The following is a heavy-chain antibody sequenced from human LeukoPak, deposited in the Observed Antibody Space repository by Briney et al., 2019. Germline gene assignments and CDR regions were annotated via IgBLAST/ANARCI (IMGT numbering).Heavy chain of an antibody. CDR1: GGSFSGYY. D-gene: IGHD3-22*01. CDR2: INHSGST. V-gene: IGHV4-34*01. CDR3: ARGEGITMTNTIDY. Sequence: PSETLSLTCAVYGGSFSGYYWSWIRQPPGKGLEWIGEINHSGSTNYNPSLKSRVTISVDTSKNQFSLKLSSVTAADTAVYYCARGEGITMTNTIDYWGQGTLVTASS. J-gene: IGHJ4*02.